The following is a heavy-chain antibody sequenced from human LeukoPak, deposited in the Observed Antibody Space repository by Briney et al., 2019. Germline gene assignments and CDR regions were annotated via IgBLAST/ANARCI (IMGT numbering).Heavy chain of an antibody. Sequence: VGSLRLSCAASGVMFPSYWMTWVRQAPGKGLEWVASIKQDGSEKYCVDSVKGRFTITRDNAKNSVYLQMNSLRAEDTAVYYCARRHHFGFLDSWGQGTLVTVSS. CDR1: GVMFPSYW. D-gene: IGHD3-10*01. V-gene: IGHV3-7*04. CDR2: IKQDGSEK. J-gene: IGHJ4*02. CDR3: ARRHHFGFLDS.